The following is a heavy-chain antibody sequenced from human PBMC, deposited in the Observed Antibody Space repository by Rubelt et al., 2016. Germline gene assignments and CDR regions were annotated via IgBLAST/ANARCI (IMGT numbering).Heavy chain of an antibody. V-gene: IGHV3-7*01. CDR3: ARDSHL. CDR1: GFTFSDFW. Sequence: VQLVESGGGVVQPGRSLRLSCAASGFTFSDFWMSWVRQAPGKGLEWVANIKKDGTDTYYVDSVKGRFTISKDNAKNSLYLQMDSLRAEDTAVYYCARDSHLGGQGTLVTVSS. CDR2: IKKDGTDT. J-gene: IGHJ4*02.